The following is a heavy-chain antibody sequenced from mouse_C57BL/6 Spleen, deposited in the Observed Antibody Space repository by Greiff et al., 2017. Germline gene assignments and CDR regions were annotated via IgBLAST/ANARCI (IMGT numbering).Heavy chain of an antibody. CDR2: IYPGDGDT. V-gene: IGHV1-82*01. Sequence: QVQLQQSGPELVKPGASVKISCKASGYAFSSSWMNWVKQRPGKGLEWIGRIYPGDGDTNYNGKFKGKATLTADKSSSTAYMQLSSLTSEDSAVYFCASDSNYYFGYWGQGTTLTVSS. CDR1: GYAFSSSW. J-gene: IGHJ2*01. CDR3: ASDSNYYFGY. D-gene: IGHD2-5*01.